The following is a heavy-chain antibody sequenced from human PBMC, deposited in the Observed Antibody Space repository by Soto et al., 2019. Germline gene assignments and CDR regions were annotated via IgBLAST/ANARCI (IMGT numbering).Heavy chain of an antibody. CDR1: GGSFSGYY. J-gene: IGHJ4*02. CDR2: INHSGST. Sequence: SETLSLTCAVYGGSFSGYYWSWIRQPPGKGLEWIGEINHSGSTNYNPSLKSRVTISVDTSKNQFSLKLSSVTAADTAVYYCARGEPSTYYDFWSGYYIPYYFDYWGQGTLVTVS. V-gene: IGHV4-34*01. D-gene: IGHD3-3*01. CDR3: ARGEPSTYYDFWSGYYIPYYFDY.